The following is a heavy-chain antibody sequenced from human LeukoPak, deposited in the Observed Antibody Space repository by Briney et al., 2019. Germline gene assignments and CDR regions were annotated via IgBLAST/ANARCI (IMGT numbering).Heavy chain of an antibody. CDR3: ARDLAGHYYGSGSSFDY. D-gene: IGHD3-10*01. CDR2: IREDGNEK. V-gene: IGHV3-7*01. Sequence: QPGRSLRLSCAASGFTFSSYGMHWVRQAPGKGLEWVANIREDGNEKYYADSVKGQFTISRDNAKNSLFLQMDSLRAEDTAVYYCARDLAGHYYGSGSSFDYWGQGTLVTVSS. CDR1: GFTFSSYG. J-gene: IGHJ4*02.